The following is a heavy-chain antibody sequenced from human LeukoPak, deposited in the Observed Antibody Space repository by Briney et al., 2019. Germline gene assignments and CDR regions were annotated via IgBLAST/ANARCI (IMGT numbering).Heavy chain of an antibody. CDR3: ARGGTSSGTIDY. CDR2: IYYSGST. J-gene: IGHJ4*02. Sequence: PSETLSLTCTVSGGSISSSSYYWGWIRQPPGKGLEWIGSIYYSGSTYYNSSLKSRVTISVDTSKNHFSLKLSSVTAADTAVYYSARGGTSSGTIDYWGQGTLVTVSS. CDR1: GGSISSSSYY. V-gene: IGHV4-39*07. D-gene: IGHD2-2*01.